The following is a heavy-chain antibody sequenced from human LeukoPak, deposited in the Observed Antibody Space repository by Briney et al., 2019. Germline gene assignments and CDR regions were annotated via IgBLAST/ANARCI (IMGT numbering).Heavy chain of an antibody. CDR1: GYTFTSYY. CDR3: ARTSPTEVTTHAFDI. D-gene: IGHD4-17*01. J-gene: IGHJ3*02. Sequence: ASVKVSRKASGYTFTSYYMHWVRQAPGQGLEWMGIINPSGGSTSYAQKFQGRVTMTRDTSTSTVYMELSSLRSEDTAVYYCARTSPTEVTTHAFDIWGQGTMVTVSS. CDR2: INPSGGST. V-gene: IGHV1-46*01.